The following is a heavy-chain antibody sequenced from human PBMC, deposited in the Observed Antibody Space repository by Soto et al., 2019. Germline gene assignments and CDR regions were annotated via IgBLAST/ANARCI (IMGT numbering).Heavy chain of an antibody. V-gene: IGHV3-30*18. J-gene: IGHJ6*02. CDR2: ISYDGSNK. CDR1: GFTFSSYG. CDR3: AKDRRPNYYYGMDV. Sequence: ESGGGVVQPGRSLRISCAASGFTFSSYGMHWVRQAPGKGLEWVAVISYDGSNKYYADSVKGRFTISRDNSKNTLYLQMNSLRAEDTAVYYCAKDRRPNYYYGMDVWGQGTTVTVSS. D-gene: IGHD6-25*01.